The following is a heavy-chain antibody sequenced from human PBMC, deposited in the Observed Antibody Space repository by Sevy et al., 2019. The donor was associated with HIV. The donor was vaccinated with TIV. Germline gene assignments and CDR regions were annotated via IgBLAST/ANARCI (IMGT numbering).Heavy chain of an antibody. D-gene: IGHD3-22*01. CDR2: ISSSSSYI. Sequence: GGSPRLSCAASGFTFSSYSMNWVRQAPGKGVEWVSSISSSSSYIYYADSVKGRFTISRDNAKNSLYLQMNSLRAEDTAVYYCARDPVRYYYDSSGSYGAFDIWGQGTMVTVSS. J-gene: IGHJ3*02. V-gene: IGHV3-21*01. CDR3: ARDPVRYYYDSSGSYGAFDI. CDR1: GFTFSSYS.